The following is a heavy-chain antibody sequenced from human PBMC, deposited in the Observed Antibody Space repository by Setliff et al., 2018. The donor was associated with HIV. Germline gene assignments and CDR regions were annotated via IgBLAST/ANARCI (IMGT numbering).Heavy chain of an antibody. CDR2: IYNSGST. Sequence: SETLSLTCTVSGGSINRISYSWGWIRQAPGRGLDWIGSIYNSGSTYYNPSLKIRIIISSDTSKNQISLRLNSVTAADTAVYFCARSLAGLRNYFDYWGQGRMVTVSS. CDR1: GGSINRISYS. J-gene: IGHJ4*02. V-gene: IGHV4-39*01. CDR3: ARSLAGLRNYFDY. D-gene: IGHD6-19*01.